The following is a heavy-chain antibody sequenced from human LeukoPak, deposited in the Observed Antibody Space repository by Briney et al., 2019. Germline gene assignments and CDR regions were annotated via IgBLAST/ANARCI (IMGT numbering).Heavy chain of an antibody. J-gene: IGHJ4*02. CDR3: AKTEETYDRAFDT. D-gene: IGHD3-22*01. CDR2: IYYSGST. CDR1: GGSISSYY. Sequence: SETLSLTCTVSGGSISSYYWSWIRQPPGKGLEWIGYIYYSGSTNYNPSLKSRVTISVDTSKNQFSLKLSSVTAADTAVYYCAKTEETYDRAFDTWGQGTLVTVSS. V-gene: IGHV4-59*01.